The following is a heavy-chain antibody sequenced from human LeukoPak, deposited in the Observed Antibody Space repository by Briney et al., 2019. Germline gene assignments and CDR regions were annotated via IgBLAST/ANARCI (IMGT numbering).Heavy chain of an antibody. J-gene: IGHJ5*02. V-gene: IGHV4-59*01. CDR3: AREGLNMVRGVIPKEAWGWFDP. CDR1: GGSISSYY. CDR2: IYYSGTT. D-gene: IGHD3-10*01. Sequence: SGTLSLTCTVSGGSISSYYWNWIRQPPGKGLEWIGYIYYSGTTNYNPSLKSRVSMSVDTSKNQFSLKLSSVTAADTAVYYCAREGLNMVRGVIPKEAWGWFDPWGQGTLVTVSS.